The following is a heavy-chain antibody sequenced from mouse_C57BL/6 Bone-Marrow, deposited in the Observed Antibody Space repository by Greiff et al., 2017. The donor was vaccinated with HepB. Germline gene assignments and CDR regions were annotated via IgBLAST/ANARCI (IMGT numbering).Heavy chain of an antibody. J-gene: IGHJ2*01. CDR3: ASTPITTVVYFDY. CDR2: ISDGGSYT. V-gene: IGHV5-4*01. CDR1: GFTFSGYA. D-gene: IGHD1-1*01. Sequence: EVHLVESGGGLVKPGGSLKLSCAASGFTFSGYAMSWVRQTPEKRLEWVATISDGGSYTYYPDNVKGRFTISRDNAKNTLYLQMSQLKSEDTAMYYCASTPITTVVYFDYWGQGTTLTVSS.